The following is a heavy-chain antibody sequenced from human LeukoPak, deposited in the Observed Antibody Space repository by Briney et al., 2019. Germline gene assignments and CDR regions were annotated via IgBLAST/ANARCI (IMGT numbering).Heavy chain of an antibody. V-gene: IGHV3-11*06. CDR1: GFTFSDYY. CDR3: ARFMVRDKLDY. CDR2: ISSSSSYT. J-gene: IGHJ4*02. Sequence: GGSLRLSCAASGFTFSDYYMSWIRQAPGKGPEWVSYISSSSSYTNYADSVKGRFTISRDNAKNSLYLQMNSLRAEDTAVYYCARFMVRDKLDYWGQGTLVTVSS. D-gene: IGHD3-10*01.